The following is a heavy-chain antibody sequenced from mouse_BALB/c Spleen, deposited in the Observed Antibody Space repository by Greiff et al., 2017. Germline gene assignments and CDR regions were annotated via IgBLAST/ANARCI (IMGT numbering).Heavy chain of an antibody. CDR3: ARELGPWYFDV. CDR2: ISYSGST. V-gene: IGHV3-2*02. J-gene: IGHJ1*01. Sequence: EVQLVESGPGLVKPSQSLSLTCTVTGYSITSDYAWNWIRQFPGNKLEWMGYISYSGSTSYNPSLKSRISITRDTSKNQFFLQLNSVTTEDTATYYCARELGPWYFDVWGAGTTVTVSS. CDR1: GYSITSDYA. D-gene: IGHD4-1*01.